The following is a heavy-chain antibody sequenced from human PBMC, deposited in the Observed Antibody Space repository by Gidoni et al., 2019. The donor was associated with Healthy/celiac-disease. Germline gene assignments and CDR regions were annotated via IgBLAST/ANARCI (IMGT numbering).Heavy chain of an antibody. CDR2: TYYRSKWYN. V-gene: IGHV6-1*01. CDR3: ARGSPTYYDSSGYLYYYYGMDV. D-gene: IGHD3-22*01. Sequence: QVQLQQSGPGLVKPSQTLSLTCAFSGDSVSTNSAAWNWIRQSPSRGLEWLGRTYYRSKWYNDYAVSVKSRITINPDTSKNQFSLQLNSVTPEDTAVYYCARGSPTYYDSSGYLYYYYGMDVWGQGTTVTVSS. CDR1: GDSVSTNSAA. J-gene: IGHJ6*02.